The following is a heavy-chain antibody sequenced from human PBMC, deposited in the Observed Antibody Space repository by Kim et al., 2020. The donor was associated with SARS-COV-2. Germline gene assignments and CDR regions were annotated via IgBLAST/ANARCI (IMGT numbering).Heavy chain of an antibody. D-gene: IGHD4-17*01. CDR2: ISDDGRSS. V-gene: IGHV3-23*01. Sequence: GGSLRLSCEASGFIFSSFAMSWVRQAPGKGLEWVSGISDDGRSSFYADSVKGRFTISKDNSKNTLSLQMNSLRAEDTAIYFCAKDPTTVITHDAFDVWGQGTMVTVSS. CDR3: AKDPTTVITHDAFDV. J-gene: IGHJ3*01. CDR1: GFIFSSFA.